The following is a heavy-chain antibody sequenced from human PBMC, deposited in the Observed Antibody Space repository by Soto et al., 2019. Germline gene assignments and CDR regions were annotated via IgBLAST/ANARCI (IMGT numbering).Heavy chain of an antibody. J-gene: IGHJ4*02. D-gene: IGHD2-15*01. CDR2: IWYDGSNK. CDR1: GFTFSSYG. Sequence: QVKLVESGGGVVQPGRSLRLSCAASGFTFSSYGMHWVRQAPGKGLEWVAVIWYDGSNKYYADSVKGRFTISRDNSKNTLYLQMNSLRAEDTAVYYCARPQEYCSGGSCYSGSYYYWGQGTLVTVSS. V-gene: IGHV3-33*01. CDR3: ARPQEYCSGGSCYSGSYYY.